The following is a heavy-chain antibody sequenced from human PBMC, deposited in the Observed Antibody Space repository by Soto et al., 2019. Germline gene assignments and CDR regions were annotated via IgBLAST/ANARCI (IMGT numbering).Heavy chain of an antibody. D-gene: IGHD3-16*01. J-gene: IGHJ4*02. V-gene: IGHV3-73*02. CDR1: GFTFSGSA. CDR3: SRLWVGGDDRDSPPYYLDS. Sequence: EVQLVESGGGLVQPGESVIISCAASGFTFSGSAIHWVRQTSGKGLEWLGRIKARSYNYATAYTASLKGRFTISRDDSKNTAYLQMTSLKIEDTGVYFCSRLWVGGDDRDSPPYYLDSWGQGTLVTVSS. CDR2: IKARSYNYAT.